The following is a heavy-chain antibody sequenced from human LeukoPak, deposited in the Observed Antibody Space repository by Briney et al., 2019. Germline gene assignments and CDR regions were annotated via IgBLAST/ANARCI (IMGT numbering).Heavy chain of an antibody. CDR1: GFPFDDYA. V-gene: IGHV3-9*01. Sequence: GGSLSLSCAASGFPFDDYAMHWVRQAPGKGLEWVSGISWNSGSIGYADSVKGRFTISRDNAKNSLYLQMNSLRAEDTALYYCAKDTDYGFDYWGQGTLVTVSS. CDR2: ISWNSGSI. D-gene: IGHD4-17*01. CDR3: AKDTDYGFDY. J-gene: IGHJ4*02.